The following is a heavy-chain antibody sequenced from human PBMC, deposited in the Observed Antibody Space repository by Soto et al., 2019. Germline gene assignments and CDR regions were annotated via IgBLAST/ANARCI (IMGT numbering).Heavy chain of an antibody. Sequence: QVQLVESGGGVVQPGRSLRLSCAASGFTFSSYAMHWVRQAPGKGLEWVAVISYDGSNKYYADSVKGRFTISRDNSKNTLYLQMNSLRAEDTAVYYCARGSGAGMDVWGQGTTVTVSS. V-gene: IGHV3-30-3*01. CDR1: GFTFSSYA. D-gene: IGHD1-26*01. CDR3: ARGSGAGMDV. CDR2: ISYDGSNK. J-gene: IGHJ6*02.